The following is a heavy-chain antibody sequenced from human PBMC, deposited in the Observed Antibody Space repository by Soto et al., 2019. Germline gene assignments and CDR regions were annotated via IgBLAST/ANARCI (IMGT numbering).Heavy chain of an antibody. D-gene: IGHD2-8*01. Sequence: SETLSLTCTVSGGSVSSGTYYWSWIRQPPGKGLEWIGYISYSGSTDYNPSLKSRVTISVDTSKNQFSLKLNSVTAADTAVYYCAREWSYFDYWGQGTLVTVSS. V-gene: IGHV4-61*01. J-gene: IGHJ4*02. CDR3: AREWSYFDY. CDR2: ISYSGST. CDR1: GGSVSSGTYY.